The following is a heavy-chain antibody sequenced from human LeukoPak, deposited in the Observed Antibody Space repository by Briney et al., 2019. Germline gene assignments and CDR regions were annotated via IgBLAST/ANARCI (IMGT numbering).Heavy chain of an antibody. CDR2: ISSSSSYI. Sequence: GGSLRLSCAASGFTFSSYSMNWVRQAPGKGLEWVSSISSSSSYIYYADSVKGRFTISRDNSKNTLYLQMNSLRAEDTAVYYCANGGIIYYFDYWGQGTLVTVSS. CDR3: ANGGIIYYFDY. CDR1: GFTFSSYS. J-gene: IGHJ4*02. V-gene: IGHV3-21*04. D-gene: IGHD3-16*01.